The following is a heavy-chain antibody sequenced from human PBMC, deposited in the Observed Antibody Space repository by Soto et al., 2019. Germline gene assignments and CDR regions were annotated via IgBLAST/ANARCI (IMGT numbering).Heavy chain of an antibody. D-gene: IGHD4-17*01. CDR3: AKRGYGDDYSVYYFDY. CDR2: ISYDGSNK. V-gene: IGHV3-30*18. CDR1: GFTFSSYG. J-gene: IGHJ4*02. Sequence: GGSLRLSCAASGFTFSSYGMHWVRQAPGKGLEWVAVISYDGSNKYYADSVKGRFTISRDNSKNTRYLQMNSLRAEDTAVYYCAKRGYGDDYSVYYFDYWGQGTLVTVSS.